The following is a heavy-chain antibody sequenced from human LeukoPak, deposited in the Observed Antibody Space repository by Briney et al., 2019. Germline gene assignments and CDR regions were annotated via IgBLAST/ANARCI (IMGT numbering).Heavy chain of an antibody. D-gene: IGHD2-2*01. Sequence: PSETLSLTCTVSGGSISSSSYYWGWIRQPPGKGLEWIGSIYYSGSTYYNPSLKSRVTISVDTSKNQFSLKLSSVTAAGTAVYYCASRADCSSTSCPYYYYYYGMDVWGQGTTVTVSS. CDR3: ASRADCSSTSCPYYYYYYGMDV. CDR1: GGSISSSSYY. V-gene: IGHV4-39*01. CDR2: IYYSGST. J-gene: IGHJ6*02.